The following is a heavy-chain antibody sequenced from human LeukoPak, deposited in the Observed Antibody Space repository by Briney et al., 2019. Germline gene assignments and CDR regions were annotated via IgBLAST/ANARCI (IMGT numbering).Heavy chain of an antibody. V-gene: IGHV3-11*06. J-gene: IGHJ4*02. CDR2: ISSSSSYT. CDR3: ARIIAVAGGYYFDY. Sequence: GGSLRLYCAASGFTFSDYYVSWIRQAPGKGLEWVSYISSSSSYTNYADSVKGRFTISRDNAKNSLYLQMNSLRAEDTAVYYCARIIAVAGGYYFDYWGQGTLVTVSS. D-gene: IGHD6-19*01. CDR1: GFTFSDYY.